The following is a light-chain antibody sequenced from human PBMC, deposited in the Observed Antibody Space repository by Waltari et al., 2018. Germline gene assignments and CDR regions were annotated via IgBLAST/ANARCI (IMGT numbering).Light chain of an antibody. CDR2: LGS. CDR1: QSLLHRNGNNY. V-gene: IGKV2-28*01. J-gene: IGKJ1*01. CDR3: MQTLLALWT. Sequence: DIVMTQSPFSLPVTPGEPASISCRSSQSLLHRNGNNYLDWYLQKPGQYPQLLFYLGSNRGFGVPDMFSASGAGTDFTLKISRLEAEDVGVYYCMQTLLALWTFGQGTKVEIK.